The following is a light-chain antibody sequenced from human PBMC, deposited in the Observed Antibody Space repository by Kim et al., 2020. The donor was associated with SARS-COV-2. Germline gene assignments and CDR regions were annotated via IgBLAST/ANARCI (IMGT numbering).Light chain of an antibody. Sequence: QSVLTQPPSASGTPGQRVTISCSGSSSNIGTNTVNWYRQIPETAPKLLIYRNDRRPSGVPDRFSASKSGASASLDISGLQSDDEADYYCAGWDDSLNGWVFGGGTQLTVL. CDR2: RND. CDR3: AGWDDSLNGWV. CDR1: SSNIGTNT. J-gene: IGLJ3*02. V-gene: IGLV1-44*01.